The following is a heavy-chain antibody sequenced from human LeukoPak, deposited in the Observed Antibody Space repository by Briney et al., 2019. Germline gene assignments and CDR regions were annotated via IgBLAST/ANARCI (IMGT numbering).Heavy chain of an antibody. D-gene: IGHD6-13*01. CDR1: GFSFSSYA. CDR2: ISGSGGTST. J-gene: IGHJ4*02. V-gene: IGHV3-23*01. CDR3: ANSAAVGTFY. Sequence: GGSLRLSCAASGFSFSSYAMSWVRQAPGKGLEWVSAISGSGGTSTYYADSVKGRFTISRDNSKSTLYLQMNSLRAEDTAVYYCANSAAVGTFYWGQGTLVTVSS.